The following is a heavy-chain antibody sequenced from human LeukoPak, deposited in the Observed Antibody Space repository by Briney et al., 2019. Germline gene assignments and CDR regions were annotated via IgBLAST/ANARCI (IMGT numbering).Heavy chain of an antibody. J-gene: IGHJ4*02. CDR2: ISCSSSYI. CDR1: GFTFSSYS. CDR3: ARDRGDGYSYIPY. Sequence: ESGGSLRLSCAASGFTFSSYSMSWVRQAPGKGLEWVSSISCSSSYIYYADSVKGRFTISRDNAKNSLYLQMNSLRAEDTAVYYCARDRGDGYSYIPYWGQGTLVTVSS. V-gene: IGHV3-21*01. D-gene: IGHD5-24*01.